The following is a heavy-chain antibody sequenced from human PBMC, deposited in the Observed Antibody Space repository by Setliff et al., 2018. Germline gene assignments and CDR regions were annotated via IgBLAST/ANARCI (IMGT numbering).Heavy chain of an antibody. CDR2: INPDGSEK. CDR1: GFTYNNCW. Sequence: PGGSLRLSCTASGFTYNNCWVSWVRQAPGKGLEWLASINPDGSEKYYVDSVKGRFTISRDNAKNSLYLQMNSLRAEDTAMYYCARRNWYFDYWGQGTLVTVSS. V-gene: IGHV3-7*01. J-gene: IGHJ4*02. CDR3: ARRNWYFDY.